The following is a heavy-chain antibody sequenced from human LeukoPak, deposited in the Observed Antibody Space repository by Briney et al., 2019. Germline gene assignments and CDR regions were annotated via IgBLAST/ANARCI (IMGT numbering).Heavy chain of an antibody. CDR2: IYYSGRT. V-gene: IGHV4-39*07. J-gene: IGHJ3*02. CDR3: VITVKVSAFDI. D-gene: IGHD3-16*01. CDR1: GGSISSSSYY. Sequence: SETLSLTCTVSGGSISSSSYYWGWIRQPPGKGLEWIGSIYYSGRTYFNPSLKSRVAISVDTSKNQFSLKLSSVTAADTAVYYCVITVKVSAFDIWGQGTMVTVSS.